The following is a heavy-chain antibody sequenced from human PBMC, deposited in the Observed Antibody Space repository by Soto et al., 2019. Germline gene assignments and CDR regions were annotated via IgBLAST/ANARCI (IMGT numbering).Heavy chain of an antibody. V-gene: IGHV3-30*04. D-gene: IGHD3-10*02. CDR1: GFTFNNYA. CDR2: ILNDGSNK. J-gene: IGHJ3*02. Sequence: QVQLVESGGGVVQPGRSLRLSCAASGFTFNNYAMHWVRQAPGKGLERVADILNDGSNKNYADSVKGRFIISRDNSQNTVYLQMNSLRPEDTSLYYCMRGLGAYDWGDVVDIWGQGTMVSFSS. CDR3: MRGLGAYDWGDVVDI.